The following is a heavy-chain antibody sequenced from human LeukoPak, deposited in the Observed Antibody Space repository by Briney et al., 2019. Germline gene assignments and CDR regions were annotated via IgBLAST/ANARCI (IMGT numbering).Heavy chain of an antibody. D-gene: IGHD3-10*01. CDR1: GGSISSYY. Sequence: ETLYLTCTVSGGSISSYYWSGIRQPSGKGLEWIGYIYYSGSTNYNPSLKSRVTISVDTSKNQFSLKLSSVTAADTAVYYCASARIGLNYWGQGTLVTVSS. CDR2: IYYSGST. V-gene: IGHV4-59*01. J-gene: IGHJ4*02. CDR3: ASARIGLNY.